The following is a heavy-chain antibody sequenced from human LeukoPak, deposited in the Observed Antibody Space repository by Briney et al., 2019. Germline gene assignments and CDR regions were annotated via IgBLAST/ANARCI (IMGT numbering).Heavy chain of an antibody. J-gene: IGHJ3*02. CDR1: GYSISSGYY. V-gene: IGHV4-38-2*01. CDR2: IYRSGRT. CDR3: ARQEEDVAFDI. Sequence: PSETLSLTCAVSGYSISSGYYWGRIRPPPGKGLEWIGLIYRSGRTYYNPSLKSRVTISVDTSKNQFSLKLSSVTAADTAVYYWARQEEDVAFDIWGQGTMVTVSS.